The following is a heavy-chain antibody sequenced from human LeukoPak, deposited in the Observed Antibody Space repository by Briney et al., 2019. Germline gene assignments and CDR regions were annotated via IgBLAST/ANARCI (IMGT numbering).Heavy chain of an antibody. Sequence: ASVKASCKASGYTFTGYYMHWVRQAPGQGLEWMGWINPNSGGTNYAQKFQGRVTMTRDTSISTAYMELSRLRSEDTAVYYCARDTNVEGDYWGQGTLVTVSS. J-gene: IGHJ4*02. CDR3: ARDTNVEGDY. V-gene: IGHV1-2*02. CDR1: GYTFTGYY. CDR2: INPNSGGT. D-gene: IGHD2-8*01.